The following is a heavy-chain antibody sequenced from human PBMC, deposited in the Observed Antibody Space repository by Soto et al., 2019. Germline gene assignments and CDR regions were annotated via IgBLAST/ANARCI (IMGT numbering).Heavy chain of an antibody. CDR1: GGTFSSYA. D-gene: IGHD6-6*01. CDR3: ARGKEFGIAARLYNWFDP. V-gene: IGHV1-69*13. CDR2: IIPIFGTA. Sequence: SVKVSCKASGGTFSSYAISWVRQAPGQGLEWMGGIIPIFGTANYAQKFQGRVTITADESTSTAYMELSSLRSEDTAVYHCARGKEFGIAARLYNWFDPWGQGTLVTVSS. J-gene: IGHJ5*02.